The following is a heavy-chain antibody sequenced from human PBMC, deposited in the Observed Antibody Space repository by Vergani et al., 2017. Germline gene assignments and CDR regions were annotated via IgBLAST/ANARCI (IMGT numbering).Heavy chain of an antibody. V-gene: IGHV3-49*04. CDR1: GFTFGDYA. D-gene: IGHD6-13*01. CDR2: IRSKAYGGTT. CDR3: TRATVGSSWYRSPRSMTYGMDV. Sequence: EVQLVESGGGLVQPGRSLRLSCTASGFTFGDYAMSWVRQAPGKGLEWVGFIRSKAYGGTTEYAASVKGRFTISRDDSKSIAYLQMNSLKTEGTAVYYCTRATVGSSWYRSPRSMTYGMDVWGQGTTVTVSS. J-gene: IGHJ6*02.